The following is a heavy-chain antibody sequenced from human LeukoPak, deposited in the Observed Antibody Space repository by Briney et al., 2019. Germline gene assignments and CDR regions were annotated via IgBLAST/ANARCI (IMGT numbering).Heavy chain of an antibody. CDR1: GGSLSGYY. Sequence: PSETLSLTCAVYGGSLSGYYWSWIRQPPGKGLEWIGEINHSGSTNYNPSLKSRVTISVDTSKNQFSLKLSSVTAADTAVYYCARFRRYYGSGSYYTPSLDYWGQGTLVTVSS. J-gene: IGHJ4*02. V-gene: IGHV4-34*01. CDR3: ARFRRYYGSGSYYTPSLDY. D-gene: IGHD3-10*01. CDR2: INHSGST.